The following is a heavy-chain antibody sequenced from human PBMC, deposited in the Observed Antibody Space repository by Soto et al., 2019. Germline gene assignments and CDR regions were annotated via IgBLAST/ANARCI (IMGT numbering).Heavy chain of an antibody. CDR2: ISPKNGNT. CDR3: ANSYDSGFDP. D-gene: IGHD3-3*01. Sequence: VKVSCKASGYSFSTYDISWLRQAPGQGPEWMGRISPKNGNTNYAQNFQERVTMTADTSSSTAYMELRGLRSDDTAKYYCANSYDSGFDPWGHGTLVTVSS. J-gene: IGHJ5*02. V-gene: IGHV1-18*04. CDR1: GYSFSTYD.